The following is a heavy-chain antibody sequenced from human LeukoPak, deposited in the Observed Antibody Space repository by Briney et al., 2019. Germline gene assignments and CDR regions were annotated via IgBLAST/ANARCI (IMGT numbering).Heavy chain of an antibody. V-gene: IGHV3-23*01. CDR1: GFTFSSYA. CDR2: ISGSGGST. CDR3: AKDISTEPLYDAFDI. J-gene: IGHJ3*02. D-gene: IGHD6-13*01. Sequence: GGSLRLSCAASGFTFSSYAMSWVRQAPGKGLEWVSAISGSGGSTYYADFVKGRFTISRDNAKNSLYLQMNSLRAEDTALYYCAKDISTEPLYDAFDIWGQGTMVTVSS.